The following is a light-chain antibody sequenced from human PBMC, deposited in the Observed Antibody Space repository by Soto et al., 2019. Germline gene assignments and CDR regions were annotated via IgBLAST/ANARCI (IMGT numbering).Light chain of an antibody. CDR2: DSN. Sequence: QSVLTQPPSVSAAPGQKVTISCSGSSSNIGNNYVSWYQQLPGTAPKLLIYDSNKRPSGIPDRISGSKSGTSATLGITGLQTGDEAGYYCGTWDTSLSAVVFGGGTKVTVL. J-gene: IGLJ2*01. CDR1: SSNIGNNY. CDR3: GTWDTSLSAVV. V-gene: IGLV1-51*01.